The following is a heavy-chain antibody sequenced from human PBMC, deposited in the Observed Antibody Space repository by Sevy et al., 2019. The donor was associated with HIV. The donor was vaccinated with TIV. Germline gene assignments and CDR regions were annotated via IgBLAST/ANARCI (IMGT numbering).Heavy chain of an antibody. D-gene: IGHD6-13*01. CDR1: AFTFSSYD. CDR3: ARETAADAFDV. V-gene: IGHV3-13*01. CDR2: IGLSGDT. J-gene: IGHJ3*01. Sequence: GGSLRLSCAATAFTFSSYDMHWVRQVAGKGLEWVSSIGLSGDTYFAGSVKGRFTISRDNVKNYLYLQMSSLRAVDTAVYYCARETAADAFDVWGQGTFVTVSS.